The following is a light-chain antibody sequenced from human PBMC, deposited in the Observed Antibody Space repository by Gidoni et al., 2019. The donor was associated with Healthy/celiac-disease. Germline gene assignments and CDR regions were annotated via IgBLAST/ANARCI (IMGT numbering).Light chain of an antibody. CDR1: QSVSSY. CDR2: DAS. V-gene: IGKV3-11*01. CDR3: QQFLT. J-gene: IGKJ4*01. Sequence: EIVLTQSPATLSLSPGERATLSCRASQSVSSYLAWYQQKPGQAPRLLIYDASNRATGIPARFSGSGSGTDFTLTISSLEPEDFAVYYCQQFLTFGGGTKVEIK.